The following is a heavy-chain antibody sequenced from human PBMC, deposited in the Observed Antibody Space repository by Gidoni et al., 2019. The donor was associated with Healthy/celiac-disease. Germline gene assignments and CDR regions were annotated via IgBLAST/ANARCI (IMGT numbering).Heavy chain of an antibody. CDR2: ISYDGSNK. Sequence: QVQLVESGGGVVQPGRSLRLSCAASGFTFSSYGMHWVRQAPGKGLEWVAVISYDGSNKYYADSVKGRFTISRDNSKNTLYLQMNSLRAEDTAVYYCAKPPGHGSYSAYYFDYWGQGTLVTVSS. J-gene: IGHJ4*02. CDR1: GFTFSSYG. CDR3: AKPPGHGSYSAYYFDY. D-gene: IGHD1-26*01. V-gene: IGHV3-30*18.